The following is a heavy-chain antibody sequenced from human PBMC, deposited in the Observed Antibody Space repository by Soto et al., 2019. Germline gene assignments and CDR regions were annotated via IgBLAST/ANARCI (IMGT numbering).Heavy chain of an antibody. CDR3: ARASGHSSSWYFDY. J-gene: IGHJ4*02. CDR2: IYHSGST. CDR1: GGSISSGGYS. V-gene: IGHV4-30-2*01. D-gene: IGHD6-13*01. Sequence: SSETLSLTCAVSGGSISSGGYSWSWIRQPPGKGLEWIGYIYHSGSTYYNPSLKSRVTISIDRSKNQFSLKLSSVTAADTAVYYCARASGHSSSWYFDYWGQGTLVTVSS.